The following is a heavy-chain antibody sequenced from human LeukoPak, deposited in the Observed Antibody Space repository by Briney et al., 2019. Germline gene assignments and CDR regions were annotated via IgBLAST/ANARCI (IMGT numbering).Heavy chain of an antibody. J-gene: IGHJ4*02. CDR2: IIPIFGTA. V-gene: IGHV1-69*01. D-gene: IGHD3-3*01. CDR1: GGTFSSYA. Sequence: SVRVSCKASGGTFSSYAISWVRQAPGQGLEWMGGIIPIFGTANYAQKFQGRVTITADESTSTAYMELSSLRSEDTAVYYCASTSSITIFGVADYWGQGTLVTVSS. CDR3: ASTSSITIFGVADY.